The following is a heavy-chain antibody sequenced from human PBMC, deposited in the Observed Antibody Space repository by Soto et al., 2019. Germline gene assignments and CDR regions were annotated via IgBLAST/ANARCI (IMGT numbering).Heavy chain of an antibody. CDR1: GGSISVEHYH. J-gene: IGHJ6*02. CDR2: IHYSGGV. D-gene: IGHD2-21*02. V-gene: IGHV4-30-4*01. Sequence: QVQLQESDPGLVRPSQTLSLTCTVSGGSISVEHYHWTWIRQPPGKGLEWIGYIHYSGGVYYNPSLQSRLSMSVDTSKNLFSLKLASVTAADTAVYFCVREDDGGDRDYYGLDVWGQGTTVTVSS. CDR3: VREDDGGDRDYYGLDV.